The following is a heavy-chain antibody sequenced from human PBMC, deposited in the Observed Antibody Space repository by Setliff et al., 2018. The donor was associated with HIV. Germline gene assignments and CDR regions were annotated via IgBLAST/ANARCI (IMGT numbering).Heavy chain of an antibody. Sequence: GASVKVSCKASGYTFTSYGISWVRQAPGQGLEWMGWISAYNGNTNYAQKFQGRVTMTRDTSISTAYMELSRLRSDDTAVYYCARENSGYRAFDYWGQATLVTVS. D-gene: IGHD3-22*01. CDR2: ISAYNGNT. CDR3: ARENSGYRAFDY. CDR1: GYTFTSYG. J-gene: IGHJ4*02. V-gene: IGHV1-18*01.